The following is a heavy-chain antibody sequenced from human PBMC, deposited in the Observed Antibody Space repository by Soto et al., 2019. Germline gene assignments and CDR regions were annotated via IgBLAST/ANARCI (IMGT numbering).Heavy chain of an antibody. J-gene: IGHJ5*02. Sequence: PSQTLSLTCAISGDSVSNNSAAWNWIRQSPSRGLEWLGTTYYRSKWYNDYAVSVKSRITINPDTSKNQCSLQLNSVTPEDTAVYYCARDSYSSSLRVWFDPWGQGTLVTVSS. CDR2: TYYRSKWYN. D-gene: IGHD6-6*01. CDR3: ARDSYSSSLRVWFDP. CDR1: GDSVSNNSAA. V-gene: IGHV6-1*01.